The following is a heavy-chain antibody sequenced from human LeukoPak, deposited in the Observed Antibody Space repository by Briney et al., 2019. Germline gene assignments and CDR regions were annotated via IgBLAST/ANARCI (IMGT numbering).Heavy chain of an antibody. J-gene: IGHJ4*02. CDR1: GYTFTGYY. D-gene: IGHD4-17*01. CDR3: ARVGTYTYGDYYFDY. Sequence: GASVKVSCKASGYTFTGYYMHWVRQAPGQGLEWMGWINPNSGGTNYAQKLQGRVTMTTDTSTSTAYMELRSLRSDDTAVYYCARVGTYTYGDYYFDYWGQGTLVTVSS. CDR2: INPNSGGT. V-gene: IGHV1-2*02.